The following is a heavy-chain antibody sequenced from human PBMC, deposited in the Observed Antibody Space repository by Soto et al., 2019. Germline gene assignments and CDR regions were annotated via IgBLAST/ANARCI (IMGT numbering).Heavy chain of an antibody. J-gene: IGHJ6*02. CDR1: GGTFSSYT. CDR3: ARGPIVVVPAAMLSYYYYGMDV. CDR2: IIPILGIA. D-gene: IGHD2-2*01. Sequence: QVQLVQSGAAVKKPGSSVKVSCKASGGTFSSYTISWVRQAPGQGLEWMGRIIPILGIANYAQKFQGRVTITADKSTSTAYMELSSLRSEDTAVYYCARGPIVVVPAAMLSYYYYGMDVWGQGTTVTVSS. V-gene: IGHV1-69*02.